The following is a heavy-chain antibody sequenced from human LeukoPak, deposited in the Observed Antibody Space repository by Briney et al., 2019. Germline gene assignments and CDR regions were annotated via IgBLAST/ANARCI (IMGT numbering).Heavy chain of an antibody. J-gene: IGHJ4*02. CDR3: AREDDGSGYYNY. Sequence: SQTLSLTCTVSGGSISSGSYYWSWIRQPAGKGLEWIGRIYTSGSTNYNPSLKSRVTISVDTSNNQFSLKLRSVTAADTAVYYCAREDDGSGYYNYWGQGTLVTVSS. CDR2: IYTSGST. D-gene: IGHD3-22*01. V-gene: IGHV4-61*02. CDR1: GGSISSGSYY.